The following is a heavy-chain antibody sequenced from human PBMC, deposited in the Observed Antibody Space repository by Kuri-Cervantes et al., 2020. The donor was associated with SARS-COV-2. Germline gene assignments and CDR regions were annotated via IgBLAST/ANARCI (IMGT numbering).Heavy chain of an antibody. D-gene: IGHD3/OR15-3a*01. CDR3: ARDRVSGLYYFDS. CDR2: IIPIFGTA. V-gene: IGHV1-69*05. J-gene: IGHJ4*02. Sequence: SVKVSCKASGGTFSSYAISWVRQAPGQGLEWMGGIIPIFGTANYAQKFQGRVTITTDESTSTAYLDLTSLRSEDTAVYYCARDRVSGLYYFDSWGQGTLVTVSS. CDR1: GGTFSSYA.